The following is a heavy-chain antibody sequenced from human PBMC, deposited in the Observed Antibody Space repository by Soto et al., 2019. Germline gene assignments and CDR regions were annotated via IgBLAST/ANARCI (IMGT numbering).Heavy chain of an antibody. D-gene: IGHD4-17*01. CDR3: ARVPTVPTMSWFDP. CDR1: GGTFSSYA. J-gene: IGHJ5*02. V-gene: IGHV1-69*12. Sequence: QVQLVQSGAEVKKPGSSVKVSCKASGGTFSSYAISWVRQAPGQGLEWMGGIIPIFGTANYAQKFQGRVTITADGSTSTADMEVSSLRSEETAVYYCARVPTVPTMSWFDPWGQGTLVTVSS. CDR2: IIPIFGTA.